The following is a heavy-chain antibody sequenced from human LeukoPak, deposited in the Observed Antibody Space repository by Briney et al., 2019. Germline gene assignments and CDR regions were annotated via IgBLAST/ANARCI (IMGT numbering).Heavy chain of an antibody. CDR1: GYTFTSYG. J-gene: IGHJ4*02. V-gene: IGHV1-18*01. D-gene: IGHD3-22*01. CDR3: ARELTYYYDSSGYYYDY. Sequence: ASVKVSCKASGYTFTSYGISWVRQAPGQGLEWMGWISAYNGNTNYAQKLQGRVTITTDTSTSTAYMELRSLRSDDTAVYYCARELTYYYDSSGYYYDYWGQGTLVTVSS. CDR2: ISAYNGNT.